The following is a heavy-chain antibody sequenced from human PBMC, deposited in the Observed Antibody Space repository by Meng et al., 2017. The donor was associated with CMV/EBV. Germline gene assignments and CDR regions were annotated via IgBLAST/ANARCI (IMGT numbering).Heavy chain of an antibody. CDR3: ARVNIVVVPAAIDGSSFSYYGMDV. D-gene: IGHD2-2*01. CDR1: GFTFSSYW. J-gene: IGHJ6*02. V-gene: IGHV3-21*01. CDR2: ISSSSSYI. Sequence: GESLKISCAASGFTFSSYWMHWVRQAPGKGLEWVSSISSSSSYIYYADSVKGRFTISRDNAKNSLYLQMNSLRAEDTAVYYCARVNIVVVPAAIDGSSFSYYGMDVWGQGTTVTVSS.